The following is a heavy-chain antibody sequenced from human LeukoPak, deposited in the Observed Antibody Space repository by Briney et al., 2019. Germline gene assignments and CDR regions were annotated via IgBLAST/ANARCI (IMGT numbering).Heavy chain of an antibody. J-gene: IGHJ4*02. D-gene: IGHD3-9*01. CDR1: GFTFSSYA. V-gene: IGHV3-23*01. CDR3: AKEAIHGILTGYYIAFDY. CDR2: ISGSGGST. Sequence: GGSLRLSCAASGFTFSSYAMSWVRQAPGKGLEWVSAISGSGGSTYYADSVMGRFTISRDNSKNTLYLQMNSLRAEDTAVYYCAKEAIHGILTGYYIAFDYWGQGTLVTVSS.